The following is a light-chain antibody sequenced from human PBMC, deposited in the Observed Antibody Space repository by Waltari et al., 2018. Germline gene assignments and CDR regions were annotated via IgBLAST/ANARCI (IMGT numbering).Light chain of an antibody. Sequence: QSALTQPPSASGSPGQSVTISCTGTSSDVGGYDYVSWYQRHPGKAPKLIIHEVNKRPSRVPYRFSGSKSGNTASLTVSGLQADDEADYYCASYAGSKNPYVFGTGTKVTVL. J-gene: IGLJ1*01. CDR3: ASYAGSKNPYV. CDR1: SSDVGGYDY. CDR2: EVN. V-gene: IGLV2-8*01.